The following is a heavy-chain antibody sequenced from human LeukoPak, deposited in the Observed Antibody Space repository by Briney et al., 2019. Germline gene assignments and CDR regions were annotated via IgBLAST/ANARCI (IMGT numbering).Heavy chain of an antibody. CDR2: ISAYNGNT. D-gene: IGHD3-22*01. CDR1: GYTFTSYG. CDR3: ARVLGHDSSGKLEALGY. J-gene: IGHJ4*02. V-gene: IGHV1-18*01. Sequence: GASVKVSCKASGYTFTSYGISWVRQAPGQGLEWMGWISAYNGNTNYAQKLQGRVTMTTDTSTSTAYMELRSLRSDDTAVYYCARVLGHDSSGKLEALGYWGQGTLVTVSS.